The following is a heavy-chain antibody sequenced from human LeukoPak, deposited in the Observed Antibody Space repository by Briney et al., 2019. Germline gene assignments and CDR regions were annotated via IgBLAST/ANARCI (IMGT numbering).Heavy chain of an antibody. J-gene: IGHJ4*02. CDR1: GFTFSSYS. CDR2: ISSSSSYI. V-gene: IGHV3-21*01. Sequence: PGGSLRLSCAASGFTFSSYSMNWVRQAPGKGLEWVSSISSSSSYIYYADSVKGRFTISRDNAKNSPYLQMNSLRAEDTAVYYCARDFGRGGEYGSGSYPYFDYWGQGTLVTVSS. D-gene: IGHD3-10*01. CDR3: ARDFGRGGEYGSGSYPYFDY.